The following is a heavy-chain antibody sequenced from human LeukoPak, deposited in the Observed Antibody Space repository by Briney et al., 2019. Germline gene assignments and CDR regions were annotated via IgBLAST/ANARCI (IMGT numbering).Heavy chain of an antibody. Sequence: GGSLRLSCAASGFTFSNYWMSWVRQAPGKGLEWVANINQDESEKYYVDSVKGRFTISRDNAKNSLYLQMNSLRAEDTAVYYCARPGGALLEWPPYNYYYYMDVWGKGATVTVSS. CDR2: INQDESEK. CDR1: GFTFSNYW. V-gene: IGHV3-7*01. CDR3: ARPGGALLEWPPYNYYYYMDV. D-gene: IGHD3-3*02. J-gene: IGHJ6*03.